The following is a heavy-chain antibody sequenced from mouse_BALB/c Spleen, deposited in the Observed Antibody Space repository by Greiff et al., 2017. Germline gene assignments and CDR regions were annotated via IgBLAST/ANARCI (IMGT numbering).Heavy chain of an antibody. CDR2: ISYDGSN. V-gene: IGHV3-6*02. Sequence: EVKLQESGPGLVKPSQSLSLTCSVTGYSITSGYYWNWIRQFPGNKLEWMGYISYDGSNNYNPSLKNRISITRDTSKNQFFLKLNSVTTEDTATYYCAYGNYYFDYWGQGTTLTVSS. CDR1: GYSITSGYY. J-gene: IGHJ2*01. D-gene: IGHD2-1*01. CDR3: AYGNYYFDY.